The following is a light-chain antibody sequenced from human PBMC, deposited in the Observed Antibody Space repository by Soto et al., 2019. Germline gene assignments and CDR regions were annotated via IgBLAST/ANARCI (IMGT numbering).Light chain of an antibody. CDR2: GAS. V-gene: IGKV3D-20*02. Sequence: EIVLTQSPGTLSLSPVERATLSGRASQSVSSSYLAWYQQKPGQAPRLLIYGASSRATGIPDRFSGSGSGTDFTLTISSLETEDFAVYYCQQSSNWITFGQGTRLEIK. CDR3: QQSSNWIT. CDR1: QSVSSSY. J-gene: IGKJ5*01.